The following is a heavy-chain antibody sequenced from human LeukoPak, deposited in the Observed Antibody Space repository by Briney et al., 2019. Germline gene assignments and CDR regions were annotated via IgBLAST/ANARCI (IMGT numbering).Heavy chain of an antibody. CDR3: ARGGLTAAGNDFDY. CDR1: GGSISSYY. CDR2: IYYSGSI. D-gene: IGHD6-13*01. V-gene: IGHV4-59*01. Sequence: SETLSLTCTVSGGSISSYYWSWIRQPPGKGLEWIGYIYYSGSINYNPSLKSRVTISVDTSKNQFSLKLSSVTAADTAVYYCARGGLTAAGNDFDYWGQGTLVTVSS. J-gene: IGHJ4*02.